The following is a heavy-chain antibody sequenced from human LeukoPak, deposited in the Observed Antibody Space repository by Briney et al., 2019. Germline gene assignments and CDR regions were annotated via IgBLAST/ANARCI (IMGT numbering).Heavy chain of an antibody. J-gene: IGHJ4*02. Sequence: SETLSLTCTVCGDSISSGDYYWSWIRQPPGKGLEWIGYIYYSGSTYYIPSLKSLVTITVDTSKNQFSLKLSSVTAADTAVYYCARDSPFTVYWGQGTLVTVSS. D-gene: IGHD2-21*01. CDR2: IYYSGST. CDR3: ARDSPFTVY. V-gene: IGHV4-30-4*08. CDR1: GDSISSGDYY.